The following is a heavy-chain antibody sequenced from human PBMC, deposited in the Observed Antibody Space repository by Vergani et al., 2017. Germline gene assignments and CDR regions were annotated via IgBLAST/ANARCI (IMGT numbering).Heavy chain of an antibody. J-gene: IGHJ6*04. D-gene: IGHD3-16*01. CDR1: GGSISSSSYY. V-gene: IGHV4-39*07. Sequence: QVQLQESGPGLVKPSGTLSLTCAVSGGSISSSSYYWGWIRQPPGKGLEWIGEINHSGSTNYNPSLKSRVTISVDTSKNQFSMELRSVTAADTAVYYCARRGGSMAGGMDVWGKGTTVTVSS. CDR2: INHSGST. CDR3: ARRGGSMAGGMDV.